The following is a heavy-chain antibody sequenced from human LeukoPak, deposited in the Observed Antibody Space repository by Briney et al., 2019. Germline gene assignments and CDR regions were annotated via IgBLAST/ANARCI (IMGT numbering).Heavy chain of an antibody. CDR2: ISYDGSNK. CDR1: GFTFSSYA. Sequence: GGSLRLSCAASGFTFSSYAMHWVRQAPGKGLEWVAVISYDGSNKYYADSVKGRSTISRDNSKNTLYLQMSSLRAEDTAVYYCARDLDDILTSLYYYGMDVWGQGTTVTVSS. V-gene: IGHV3-30-3*01. D-gene: IGHD3-9*01. CDR3: ARDLDDILTSLYYYGMDV. J-gene: IGHJ6*02.